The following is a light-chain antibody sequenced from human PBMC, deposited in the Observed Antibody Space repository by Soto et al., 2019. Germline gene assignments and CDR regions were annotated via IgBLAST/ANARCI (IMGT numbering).Light chain of an antibody. J-gene: IGKJ2*01. CDR3: QQYSSLVT. CDR2: DAS. CDR1: HTINNL. Sequence: DIRMTQSPSTLSASVGDRVTITCQASHTINNLLAWHQHKPGRAPKLLIYDASSLQSGVPSRFSGSGSGTEFTLTINSLQPDDSAIYYCQQYSSLVTFGQGTKLEI. V-gene: IGKV1-5*01.